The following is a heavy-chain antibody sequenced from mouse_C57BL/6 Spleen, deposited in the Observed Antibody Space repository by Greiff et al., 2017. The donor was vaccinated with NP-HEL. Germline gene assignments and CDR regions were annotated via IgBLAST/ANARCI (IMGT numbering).Heavy chain of an antibody. CDR2: IDPSDSYT. J-gene: IGHJ2*01. CDR3: ARGAYYGSSYEGYFDY. CDR1: GYTFTSYW. D-gene: IGHD1-1*01. V-gene: IGHV1-69*01. Sequence: VQLQQPGAELVMPGASVKLSCKASGYTFTSYWMHWVKQRPGQGLEWIGEIDPSDSYTNYNQKFKGKSTLTVDKSSSTAYMQLSSLTSEDSAVYYCARGAYYGSSYEGYFDYWGQGTTLTVSS.